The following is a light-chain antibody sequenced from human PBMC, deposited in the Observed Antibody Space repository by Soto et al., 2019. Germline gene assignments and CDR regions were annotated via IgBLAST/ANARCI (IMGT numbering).Light chain of an antibody. J-gene: IGLJ1*01. CDR2: RNN. CDR1: SSNIGSNY. Sequence: QSVLTQPPSASGTPGQRVTISCSGSSSNIGSNYVYWYQQLLGTAPKLLIYRNNQRPSGVPDRFSGSKSGTSASLAISGLRSEDEADYYCAAWDDSLSGPSYVFGTGTKVTLL. V-gene: IGLV1-47*01. CDR3: AAWDDSLSGPSYV.